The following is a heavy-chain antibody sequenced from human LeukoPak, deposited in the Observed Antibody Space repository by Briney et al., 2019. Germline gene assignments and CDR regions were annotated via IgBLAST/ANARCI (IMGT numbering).Heavy chain of an antibody. CDR1: GFTFSSYS. CDR2: ISSSSSTI. V-gene: IGHV3-48*04. Sequence: GGSLRLSCAASGFTFSSYSMNWVRQAPGKGLEWVSYISSSSSTIYYADSVKGRFTISRDNAKNSLYLQMNSLRAEDTAVYHCARDGQYYYGSGSYQDYWGQGTLVTVSS. CDR3: ARDGQYYYGSGSYQDY. J-gene: IGHJ4*02. D-gene: IGHD3-10*01.